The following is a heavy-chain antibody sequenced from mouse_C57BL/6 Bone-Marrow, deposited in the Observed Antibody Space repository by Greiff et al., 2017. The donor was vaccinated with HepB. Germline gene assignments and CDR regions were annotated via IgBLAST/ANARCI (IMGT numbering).Heavy chain of an antibody. V-gene: IGHV5-4*01. J-gene: IGHJ1*03. D-gene: IGHD1-1*01. CDR1: GFTFSSYA. CDR3: ARDLYYYCSSYWYFDV. Sequence: EVKLVESGGGLVKPGGSLKLSCAASGFTFSSYAMSWVRQTPEKRLEWVATISDGGSYTYYPDNVKGRFTISRDNAKNNLYLQMSHLKSEDTAMYYCARDLYYYCSSYWYFDVWGTGTTVTVSS. CDR2: ISDGGSYT.